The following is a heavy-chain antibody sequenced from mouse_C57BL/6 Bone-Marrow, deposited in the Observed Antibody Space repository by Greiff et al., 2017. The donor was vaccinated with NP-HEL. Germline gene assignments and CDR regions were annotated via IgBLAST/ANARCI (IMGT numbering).Heavy chain of an antibody. CDR2: ISSGGSYT. D-gene: IGHD1-1*01. Sequence: DVKLVESGGDLVKPGGSLKLSCAASGFTFSSYGMSWVRQTPDKRLEWVATISSGGSYTYYPDSVKGRFTISRDNAKNTLYLQMSSLKSEDTAMYYCAGQVTTVVPTLYYFDYWGKGTTLTVSS. V-gene: IGHV5-6*02. CDR1: GFTFSSYG. CDR3: AGQVTTVVPTLYYFDY. J-gene: IGHJ2*01.